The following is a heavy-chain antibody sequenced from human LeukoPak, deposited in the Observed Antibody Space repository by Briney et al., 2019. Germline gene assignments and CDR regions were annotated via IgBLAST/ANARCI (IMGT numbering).Heavy chain of an antibody. V-gene: IGHV1-46*01. CDR1: GYTFTSYY. CDR2: INPSGGST. D-gene: IGHD3-22*01. J-gene: IGHJ4*02. CDR3: ARAPTYDSSGYPFDY. Sequence: GASVKDSCKASGYTFTSYYMHWVRQAPGQGLGWMGIINPSGGSTSYAQKFQGSATMTRDTSMCTVYMELSSLRSDDTAVYYCARAPTYDSSGYPFDYWGQGTLVTVSS.